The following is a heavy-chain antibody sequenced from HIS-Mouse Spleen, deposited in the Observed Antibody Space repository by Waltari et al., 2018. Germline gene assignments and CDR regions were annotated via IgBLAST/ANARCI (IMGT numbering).Heavy chain of an antibody. V-gene: IGHV1-2*02. CDR1: GYTFTGYY. CDR2: INPNSGGT. CDR3: ASFSSSGDPSHGMDV. Sequence: QVQLVQSGAEVKKPGASVKVSCKASGYTFTGYYMPGVRQAPGQGLEWMGWINPNSGGTNYAQKFQGRVTMTRDTSISTAYMELSRLRSDDTAVYYCASFSSSGDPSHGMDVWGQGTTVTVSS. J-gene: IGHJ6*02. D-gene: IGHD2-15*01.